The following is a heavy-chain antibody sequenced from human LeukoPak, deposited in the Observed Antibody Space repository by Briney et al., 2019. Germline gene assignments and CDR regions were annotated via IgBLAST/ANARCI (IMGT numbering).Heavy chain of an antibody. V-gene: IGHV3-21*01. Sequence: GGSLRLSCAASGFTFSTYNMNWVRQAPGKGLEWVASISSRSTYIYYADSVKGRFTISRDNAKNSLYLQMNSLRAEDTDVYYCARDVGASARDAFDIWGQGTMVTVSS. J-gene: IGHJ3*02. D-gene: IGHD1-26*01. CDR1: GFTFSTYN. CDR3: ARDVGASARDAFDI. CDR2: ISSRSTYI.